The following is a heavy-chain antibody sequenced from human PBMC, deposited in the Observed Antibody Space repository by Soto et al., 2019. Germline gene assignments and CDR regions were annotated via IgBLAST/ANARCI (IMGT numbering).Heavy chain of an antibody. J-gene: IGHJ4*02. V-gene: IGHV1-24*01. CDR1: GYTLTELS. Sequence: GASVKVSCKVSGYTLTELSMHWVRQAPGKGLEWMGGFDTEDGETIYAQKFQGRVTMTEYTSTDTAYMELSSLRAEDTAVYYCARGMGYDFWSGPEFDYWGQGTLVTVSS. CDR3: ARGMGYDFWSGPEFDY. CDR2: FDTEDGET. D-gene: IGHD3-3*01.